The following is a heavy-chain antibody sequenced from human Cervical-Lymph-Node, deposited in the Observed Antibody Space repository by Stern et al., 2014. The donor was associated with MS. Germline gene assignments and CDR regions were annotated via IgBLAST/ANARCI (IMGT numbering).Heavy chain of an antibody. CDR3: ARDYEDTSMLFDH. J-gene: IGHJ4*02. D-gene: IGHD2-8*01. CDR2: ISYDGNHK. V-gene: IGHV3-30*03. Sequence: VQLLESGGAVVQPGRSLRLSCAASGFTFSSYGMHWVRQAPGKGLEWVTVISYDGNHKYYAASVKGRFTISRDNSKNTLHLQMNSVTPDDTAKYYCARDYEDTSMLFDHWGQGTLVTVSS. CDR1: GFTFSSYG.